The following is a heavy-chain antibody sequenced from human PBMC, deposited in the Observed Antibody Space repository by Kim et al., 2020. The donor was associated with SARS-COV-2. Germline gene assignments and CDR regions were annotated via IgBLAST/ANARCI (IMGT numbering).Heavy chain of an antibody. D-gene: IGHD1-26*01. Sequence: YAQKFQGRVTMTRNTSISTAYMELSSLGSEDTAVYYCARRVVVGARETDYWGQGTLVTVSS. J-gene: IGHJ4*02. CDR3: ARRVVVGARETDY. V-gene: IGHV1-8*01.